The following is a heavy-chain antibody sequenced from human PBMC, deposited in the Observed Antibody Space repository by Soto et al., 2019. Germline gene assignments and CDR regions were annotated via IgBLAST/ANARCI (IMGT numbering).Heavy chain of an antibody. Sequence: EVQLVESGGGLVQRGGSLRLSCAASGLTFSSYSRKWVRQAPGKGLEWVSYISSSSSTIYYADSVKGRFTISRDNAKNSLYLQMNSLRAEDTAVYYCAFGEESRYYYYGMDVWGQGTTVTVSS. CDR2: ISSSSSTI. J-gene: IGHJ6*02. CDR3: AFGEESRYYYYGMDV. V-gene: IGHV3-48*01. CDR1: GLTFSSYS. D-gene: IGHD3-10*01.